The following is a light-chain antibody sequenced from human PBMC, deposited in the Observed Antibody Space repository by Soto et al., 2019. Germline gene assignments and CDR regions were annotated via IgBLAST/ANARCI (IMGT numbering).Light chain of an antibody. V-gene: IGKV3-20*01. Sequence: EVVLTQSPVTLSLSPGERATLSCRARQSVSSSYLAWYQQKPGQAPRLLIYGASSRATGIPDRFSGSGSGTDFTITSSRLAPEDSAVYYCQQYDTSILAYTCGQGTMLEIK. CDR1: QSVSSSY. J-gene: IGKJ2*01. CDR3: QQYDTSILAYT. CDR2: GAS.